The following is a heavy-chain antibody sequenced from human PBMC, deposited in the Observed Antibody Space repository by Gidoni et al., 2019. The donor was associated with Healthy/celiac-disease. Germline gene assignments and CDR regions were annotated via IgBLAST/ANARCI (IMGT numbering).Heavy chain of an antibody. Sequence: EVQLVESGGGLVKPGGSLRLSCAASGFTFSSYSMNWVRQAPGKGLEWVSSISSSSSYIYYADSVKGRFTISRDNAKNSLYLQMNSLRAEDTAVYYCASGRLEWLVHAFDIWGQGTMVTVSS. CDR2: ISSSSSYI. CDR1: GFTFSSYS. D-gene: IGHD6-19*01. V-gene: IGHV3-21*01. J-gene: IGHJ3*02. CDR3: ASGRLEWLVHAFDI.